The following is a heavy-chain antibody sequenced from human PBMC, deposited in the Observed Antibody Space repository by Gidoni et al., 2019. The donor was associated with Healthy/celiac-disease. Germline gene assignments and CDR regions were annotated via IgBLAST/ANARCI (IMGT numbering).Heavy chain of an antibody. V-gene: IGHV4-39*01. Sequence: QLQLQESGPGLVKPSETLSLPCTVSGGSISSSSYYWGWIRQPPGKGLEWIGSIYYSGSTYYNPSLKSRVTISVDTSKNQFSLKLSSVTAADTAVYYCARQNGWYSRGYFDYWGQGTLVTVSS. CDR2: IYYSGST. CDR3: ARQNGWYSRGYFDY. D-gene: IGHD6-13*01. J-gene: IGHJ4*02. CDR1: GGSISSSSYY.